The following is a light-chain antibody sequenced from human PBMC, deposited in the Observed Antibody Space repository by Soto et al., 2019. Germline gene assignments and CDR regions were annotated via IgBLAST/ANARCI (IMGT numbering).Light chain of an antibody. CDR3: QQPYSTPRT. CDR1: QSISSY. V-gene: IGKV1-39*01. J-gene: IGKJ1*01. CDR2: AAS. Sequence: DIQMTQSPSSLSASVGDRVTITCRASQSISSYLNWYQQKPGKAPKLLLYAASSLRSGVPSRFSGSGSGTDFTLTISSLQPEDFATYYCQQPYSTPRTFGQGTKVEIK.